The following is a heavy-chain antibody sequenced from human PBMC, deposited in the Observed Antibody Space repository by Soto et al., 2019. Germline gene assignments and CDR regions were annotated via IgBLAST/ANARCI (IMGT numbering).Heavy chain of an antibody. CDR3: ASPGGVGAGNWLGP. CDR1: GYSFSNYW. J-gene: IGHJ5*02. Sequence: LGESLKISCKGSGYSFSNYWISWVRQMPGKGLEWMGRIDPSDSWTHYSPSFQGHVTISADKSISTVYLQWSSMKASDTAMYYCASPGGVGAGNWLGPWGQGIPGHSLL. CDR2: IDPSDSWT. D-gene: IGHD1-26*01. V-gene: IGHV5-10-1*01.